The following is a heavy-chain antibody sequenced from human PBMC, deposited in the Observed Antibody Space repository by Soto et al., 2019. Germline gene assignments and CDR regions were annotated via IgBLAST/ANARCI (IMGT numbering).Heavy chain of an antibody. CDR2: INPANGNT. J-gene: IGHJ6*02. V-gene: IGHV1-3*01. D-gene: IGHD1-20*01. CDR1: GYRFTTFA. CDR3: AREREITDDYSLYVVDV. Sequence: QVRLAQSGTEVREPGASVKISCQTSGYRFTTFAIQWVRRAAGQRLEWMGWINPANGNTKYAQKFQGRVKIAADTSASTVFMELSNLRPEDPAVYFFAREREITDDYSLYVVDVWGQGTAISVSS.